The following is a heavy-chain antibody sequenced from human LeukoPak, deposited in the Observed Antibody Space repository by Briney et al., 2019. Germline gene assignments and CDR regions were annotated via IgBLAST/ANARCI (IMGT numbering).Heavy chain of an antibody. CDR2: IYYSGST. CDR1: GGSISSSSYF. V-gene: IGHV4-39*01. Sequence: SETLSLTYTVSGGSISSSSYFWGWIRQPPGRGLQWIGTIYYSGSTYYNPSPKSRVTISISTSRNQFSLKLNSLTAADMAVYYCARSFAPSRSGAFDIWGQGAMVTVSS. CDR3: ARSFAPSRSGAFDI. D-gene: IGHD6-13*01. J-gene: IGHJ3*02.